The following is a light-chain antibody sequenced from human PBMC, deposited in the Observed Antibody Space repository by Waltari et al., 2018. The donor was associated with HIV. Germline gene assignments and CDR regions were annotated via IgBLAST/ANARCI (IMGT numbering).Light chain of an antibody. CDR2: EVT. Sequence: QSALTQPASVSGSPGQSITIPCTGASSDVGGYNYFPWYQHHPGKAPKLIIYEVTNRPSGVSNRFSGSKSGNTASLTISGLQPEDEADYCSSYSSTNTLGVFGGGTILTVL. CDR3: SSYSSTNTLGV. V-gene: IGLV2-14*01. J-gene: IGLJ3*02. CDR1: SSDVGGYNY.